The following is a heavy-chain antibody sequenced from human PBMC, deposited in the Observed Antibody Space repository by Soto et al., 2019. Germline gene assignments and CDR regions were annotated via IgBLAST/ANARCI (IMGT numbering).Heavy chain of an antibody. CDR3: ARRVAMTHTFEGNWLGP. V-gene: IGHV4-30-4*01. J-gene: IGHJ5*02. CDR1: GGSISSGYYY. D-gene: IGHD3-9*01. Sequence: PSETLSLTCTVSGGSISSGYYYCSWIRQPPRKGLEWIGYIYYSGSTYYNPSLKSRVTISVDTSKNQVSLKLHSVTAADTAVYFCARRVAMTHTFEGNWLGPWGQGTLVTVSS. CDR2: IYYSGST.